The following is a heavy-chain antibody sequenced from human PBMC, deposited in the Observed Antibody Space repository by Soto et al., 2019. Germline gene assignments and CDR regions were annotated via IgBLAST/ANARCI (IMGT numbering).Heavy chain of an antibody. CDR2: VHYSGNA. Sequence: SETLCLTCTVSGGSINTYNVFWAWIRQPPGKGLEWIASVHYSGNAYYNPSLTTRVTISRDTSKNRVSLELRSVTAADTAVYYCARVNVTLDFWGQGTLVTVSS. J-gene: IGHJ4*02. CDR1: GGSINTYNVF. D-gene: IGHD2-21*02. CDR3: ARVNVTLDF. V-gene: IGHV4-39*01.